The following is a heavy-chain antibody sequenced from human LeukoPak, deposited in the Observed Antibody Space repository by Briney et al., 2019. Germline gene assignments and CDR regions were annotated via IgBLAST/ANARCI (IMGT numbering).Heavy chain of an antibody. J-gene: IGHJ4*02. V-gene: IGHV3-21*01. CDR1: GFTFSSSG. CDR3: ARAPGRCSGGSCYSEYFDY. Sequence: GGSLRLSCAASGFTFSSSGMNWVRQAPGKGLEWVSFISSSSTYIYYADSVKGRFTISRGNAKNSLYLQMNSLRAEDTAVYYCARAPGRCSGGSCYSEYFDYWGQGTLVPVSS. D-gene: IGHD2-15*01. CDR2: ISSSSTYI.